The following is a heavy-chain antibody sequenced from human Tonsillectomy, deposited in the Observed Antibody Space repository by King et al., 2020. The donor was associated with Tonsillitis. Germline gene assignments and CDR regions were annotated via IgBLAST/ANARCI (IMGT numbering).Heavy chain of an antibody. CDR2: INWSGGSI. Sequence: VQLVESGGGLVHSGGSLRLSCAASGFMFDDCAMHWVRQAPGKGLEWVSGINWSGGSIGYTDSVKGRFTISRDNAKNSLYLQMNSLRAEDTALYYCAKGIFGMITPFDYWGQGTLVTVSS. J-gene: IGHJ4*02. CDR3: AKGIFGMITPFDY. V-gene: IGHV3-9*01. CDR1: GFMFDDCA. D-gene: IGHD3-16*01.